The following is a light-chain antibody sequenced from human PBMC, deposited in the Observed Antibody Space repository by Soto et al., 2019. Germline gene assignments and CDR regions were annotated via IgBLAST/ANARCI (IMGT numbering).Light chain of an antibody. CDR2: EVN. Sequence: QSALTQPPSASGSPGQSVTISCTGTSSDIGGYNYVSWYQQHPGNGPKLMIYEVNKRPSGVPDRFSGSKSGNTASLTVAGLQAEDEADYYCSSYAGSNNYVFGTGTKVTVL. CDR3: SSYAGSNNYV. CDR1: SSDIGGYNY. V-gene: IGLV2-8*01. J-gene: IGLJ1*01.